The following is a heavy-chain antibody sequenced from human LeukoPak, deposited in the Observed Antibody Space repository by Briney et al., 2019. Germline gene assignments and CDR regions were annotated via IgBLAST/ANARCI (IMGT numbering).Heavy chain of an antibody. CDR3: TMLGDY. V-gene: IGHV3-73*01. D-gene: IGHD3-16*01. Sequence: GGSLKLSCAASGFTFSGSGMHWVRQASGKGLEWVGRIRSKANSYATAYAASVKGRFTISRDDSKNTAYLQLNSLKTEDTAVYYCTMLGDYWGQGTLVTVSS. CDR1: GFTFSGSG. CDR2: IRSKANSYAT. J-gene: IGHJ4*02.